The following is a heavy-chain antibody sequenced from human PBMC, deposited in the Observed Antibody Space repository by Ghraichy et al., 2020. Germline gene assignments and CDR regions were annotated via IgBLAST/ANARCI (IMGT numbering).Heavy chain of an antibody. J-gene: IGHJ2*01. CDR1: GFTLRNDV. CDR3: VKVGGGPRWYYDL. CDR2: IRGSDGST. Sequence: GESLNISCTASGFTLRNDVIIWVRQAPGKGLEWVSSIRGSDGSTYYVDSVKGRFTISRDNSKNTIYLQMNSLRAGDTAVYYCVKVGGGPRWYYDLWGRGTLVTVSS. D-gene: IGHD3-16*01. V-gene: IGHV3-23*01.